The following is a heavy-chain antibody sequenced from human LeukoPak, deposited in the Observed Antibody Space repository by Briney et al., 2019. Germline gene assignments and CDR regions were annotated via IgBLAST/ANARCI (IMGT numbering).Heavy chain of an antibody. CDR3: AKALYTSGWYAFDI. V-gene: IGHV3-23*01. CDR1: GFTCTNYV. Sequence: PGGSLRLSCAASGFTCTNYVMSWVRQAPGKGLEWVSAISGSGGRTYYADSAKGRFTISRDNSKNTLILQMNSLRVEDTAVYYCAKALYTSGWYAFDIWGQGTLVTVSS. D-gene: IGHD6-19*01. J-gene: IGHJ3*02. CDR2: ISGSGGRT.